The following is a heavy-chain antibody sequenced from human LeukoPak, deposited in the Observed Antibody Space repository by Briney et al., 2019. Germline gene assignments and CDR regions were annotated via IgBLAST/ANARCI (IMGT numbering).Heavy chain of an antibody. CDR1: GFTFSSDA. Sequence: RGSLRVSCAAPGFTFSSDARSWVRQAPGKGREWVSGISGSGGSTYYADSVKGRFTISTDNSKKTLYLSMNSLRAEDTAVYYCAKDAGIAAGWFDPWGQGTLVSVSS. CDR3: AKDAGIAAGWFDP. J-gene: IGHJ5*02. V-gene: IGHV3-23*01. D-gene: IGHD6-13*01. CDR2: ISGSGGST.